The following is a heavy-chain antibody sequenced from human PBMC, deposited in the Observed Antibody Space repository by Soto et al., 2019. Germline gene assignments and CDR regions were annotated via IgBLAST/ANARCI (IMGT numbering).Heavy chain of an antibody. V-gene: IGHV3-53*01. D-gene: IGHD3-22*01. CDR1: GFTVSSNY. CDR2: IYSGGST. Sequence: GGSLRLSCAVSGFTVSSNYMSWVRQAPGKVLEWVSVIYSGGSTYYAASVKGRFTITRDSTKNTLYLQMNSLRAEDTAVYYCAREYYDSSGYYRPYYYYGMDVWGQGTTVTVSS. J-gene: IGHJ6*02. CDR3: AREYYDSSGYYRPYYYYGMDV.